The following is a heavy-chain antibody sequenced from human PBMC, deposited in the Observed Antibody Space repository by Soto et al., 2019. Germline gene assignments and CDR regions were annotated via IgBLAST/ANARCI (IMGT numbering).Heavy chain of an antibody. Sequence: PGGSLRLSCAASGFTFSSNGMHWVRQAPGKGLEWVAVIWNDGTNKYYADSVKGRFTISRDNSKNTLYLQVNSLRAEDTAVYYCARDPTGATDAFDIWGQGTMVTVSS. J-gene: IGHJ3*02. V-gene: IGHV3-33*01. CDR1: GFTFSSNG. CDR3: ARDPTGATDAFDI. CDR2: IWNDGTNK.